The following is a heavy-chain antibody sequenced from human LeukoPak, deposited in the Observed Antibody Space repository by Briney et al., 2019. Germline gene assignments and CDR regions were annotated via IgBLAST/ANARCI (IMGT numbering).Heavy chain of an antibody. CDR1: GFTFSSYA. Sequence: PGGSLRLSCAASGFTFSSYAMSWVRQAPGKGLEWVSAISGSGGSTYYADSVKGRFTISRDNSKNTLYLQMNSLRAEGTAVYYCAKPSLPGYSTGPFDYWGQGTLVTVSS. CDR3: AKPSLPGYSTGPFDY. V-gene: IGHV3-23*01. CDR2: ISGSGGST. D-gene: IGHD6-25*01. J-gene: IGHJ4*02.